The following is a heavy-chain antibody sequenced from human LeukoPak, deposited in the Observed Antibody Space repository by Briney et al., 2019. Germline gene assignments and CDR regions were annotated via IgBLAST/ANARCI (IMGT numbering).Heavy chain of an antibody. CDR3: ARVRYLNWFDP. D-gene: IGHD1-26*01. CDR1: GFTVSSNY. J-gene: IGHJ5*02. V-gene: IGHV3-53*01. CDR2: IYSGGST. Sequence: PGGSLRLSCAASGFTVSSNYMSWVRQAPGKGREWVSVIYSGGSTYYADSVKGRFTISRDNSKNTLYLQMNSLRAEDTAVYYCARVRYLNWFDPWGQGTLVTVSS.